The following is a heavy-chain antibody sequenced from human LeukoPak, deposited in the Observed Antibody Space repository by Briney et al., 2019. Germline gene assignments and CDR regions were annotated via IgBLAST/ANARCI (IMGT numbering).Heavy chain of an antibody. Sequence: ASVKVSCKTSGYSENFYGITWVRQVAGQGLEWMGWISAQHGQTEYAPNSQDRVTMTTDIYTNTAYMELRSLRSDDTAVYYCAGSLGYCTSIVCYLKYWGQGTLVTVSS. D-gene: IGHD2-8*01. J-gene: IGHJ4*02. CDR1: GYSENFYG. V-gene: IGHV1-18*01. CDR2: ISAQHGQT. CDR3: AGSLGYCTSIVCYLKY.